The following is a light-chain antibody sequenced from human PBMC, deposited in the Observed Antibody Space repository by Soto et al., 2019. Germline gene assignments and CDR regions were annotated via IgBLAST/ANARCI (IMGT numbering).Light chain of an antibody. CDR2: KAS. J-gene: IGKJ1*01. Sequence: DIQMTQSPSSLSASVGDRVTITCQASQTIGSWLAWYQQKPREAPKLLIYKASSLESGVPSRLSGSGSGTEFTLTISSLQPDDFATYHCQQYSTYSGTFGQGTKVDIK. CDR3: QQYSTYSGT. CDR1: QTIGSW. V-gene: IGKV1-5*03.